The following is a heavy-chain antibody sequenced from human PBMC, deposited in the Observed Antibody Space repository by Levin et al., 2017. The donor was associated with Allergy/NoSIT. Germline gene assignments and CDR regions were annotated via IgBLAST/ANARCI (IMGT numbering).Heavy chain of an antibody. V-gene: IGHV4-61*01. CDR3: AREPNAFDL. J-gene: IGHJ3*01. CDR1: GGSVNSGSYY. CDR2: IYYSGST. Sequence: TSETLSLTCTVSGGSVNSGSYYWSWIRQPPGKGLEWIGYIYYSGSTNYNPSLESRVSMSVDTSNNQFSLRLTSVTAADTAMYYGAREPNAFDLWGQGTMVTVSS.